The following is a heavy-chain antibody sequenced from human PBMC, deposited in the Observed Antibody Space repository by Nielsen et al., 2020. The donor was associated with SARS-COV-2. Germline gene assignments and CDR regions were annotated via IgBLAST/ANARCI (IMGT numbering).Heavy chain of an antibody. CDR2: MNPNSGNT. V-gene: IGHV1-8*01. D-gene: IGHD6-13*01. J-gene: IGHJ6*02. CDR1: GYTFTSYD. Sequence: ASVKVSCKASGYTFTSYDINWVRQATGQGLEWMGWMNPNSGNTGYAQKIQGRVTMTRNTSISTAYMELSSLRSEDTAVYYCARGATASSSWTAPDYYYYYGMDVWGQGTTVTVSS. CDR3: ARGATASSSWTAPDYYYYYGMDV.